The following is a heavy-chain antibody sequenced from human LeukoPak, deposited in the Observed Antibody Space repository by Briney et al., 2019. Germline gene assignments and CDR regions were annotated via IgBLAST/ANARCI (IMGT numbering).Heavy chain of an antibody. J-gene: IGHJ5*02. CDR2: IYYSGST. CDR1: GGSISSYY. CDR3: ARKSRRNWFDP. V-gene: IGHV4-59*01. Sequence: SETLSLTCTVSGGSISSYYWSWIRQPPAKGLDRIGYIYYSGSTNYNPTLNSRITITVYTSKNQFSLTLNPVTATATAAYYYARKSRRNWFDPWGQGTLVTVSS.